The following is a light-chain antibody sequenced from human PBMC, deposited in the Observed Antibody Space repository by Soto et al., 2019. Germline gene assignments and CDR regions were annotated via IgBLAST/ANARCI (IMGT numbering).Light chain of an antibody. J-gene: IGKJ1*01. V-gene: IGKV1-5*01. CDR1: QTINTW. CDR2: DAY. Sequence: DVHLTQSPTTLSWSAGERATLSCRASQTINTWLAWYQQKPGKAPKLLIYDAYTLQSGVPSRFSGSGGGAEFTLTISSLQPDDFATYYCQQYTTYPWTFGQGTKVDIK. CDR3: QQYTTYPWT.